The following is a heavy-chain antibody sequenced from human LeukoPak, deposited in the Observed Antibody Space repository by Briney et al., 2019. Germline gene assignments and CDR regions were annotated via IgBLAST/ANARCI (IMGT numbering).Heavy chain of an antibody. CDR2: IKQDGREI. CDR1: GFTLSSYW. D-gene: IGHD1-26*01. CDR3: ARDKQVGATYFDY. J-gene: IGHJ4*02. Sequence: PGGSLRLSCAASGFTLSSYWMSWVRQAPGKGLEWVANIKQDGREIYYVDSVKGRFTISRDNAKNSLYLQMNSLRAEDTAVYYCARDKQVGATYFDYWGQGNLVTVSS. V-gene: IGHV3-7*01.